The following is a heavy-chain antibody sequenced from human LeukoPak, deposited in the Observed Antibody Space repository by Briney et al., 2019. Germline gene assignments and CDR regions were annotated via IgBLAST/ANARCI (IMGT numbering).Heavy chain of an antibody. Sequence: GESLKISCKGSGSNFANYWIGWVRQLPGKGLEWMGIIYLGDFGIRYSPSFQGQVTISADKSISTVYLQWSSLKASDTAMYYCARDSGTENNFDYWGQGTLVTVSS. CDR3: ARDSGTENNFDY. J-gene: IGHJ4*02. D-gene: IGHD1-26*01. CDR1: GSNFANYW. V-gene: IGHV5-51*01. CDR2: IYLGDFGI.